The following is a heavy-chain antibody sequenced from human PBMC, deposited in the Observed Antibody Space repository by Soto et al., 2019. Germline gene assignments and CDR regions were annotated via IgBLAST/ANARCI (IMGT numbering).Heavy chain of an antibody. Sequence: ASVKGSCKASGYTFTSYDINWVRQATGQGLEWMGWMNPNSGNTGYAQKFQGRVTMTRNTSISTAYMELSSLRSEDTAVYYCARMYNWNYYYYHYLDVWGKGTTVTVSS. D-gene: IGHD1-20*01. CDR3: ARMYNWNYYYYHYLDV. V-gene: IGHV1-8*01. J-gene: IGHJ6*03. CDR1: GYTFTSYD. CDR2: MNPNSGNT.